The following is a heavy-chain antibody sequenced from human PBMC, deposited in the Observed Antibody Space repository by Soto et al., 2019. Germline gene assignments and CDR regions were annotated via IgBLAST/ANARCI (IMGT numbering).Heavy chain of an antibody. V-gene: IGHV1-3*01. J-gene: IGHJ6*03. CDR1: GYTFTSYA. CDR2: INAGNGNT. Sequence: VQLVQSGAEVKKPGASVKVSCKASGYTFTSYAMHWVRQAPGQRLEWMGWINAGNGNTKYSQKFQGRVTITRDTSASTAYMELSSLRSEDTAVYYCARGYSYGYSYYYYYMDVWGKGTTVTVSS. D-gene: IGHD5-18*01. CDR3: ARGYSYGYSYYYYYMDV.